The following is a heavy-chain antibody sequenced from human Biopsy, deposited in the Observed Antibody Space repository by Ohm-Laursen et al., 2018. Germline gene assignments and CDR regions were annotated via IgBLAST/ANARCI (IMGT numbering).Heavy chain of an antibody. CDR3: AKTFHGSSFLYDY. J-gene: IGHJ4*02. CDR2: LSGSGGTT. V-gene: IGHV3-23*01. Sequence: SLRLSCAASGFTFSSYGMSWVRQAPGKGLEWVSVLSGSGGTTYYADSVKGRFTISRDNSKNTLYLQMNSLTAEDTAVYYCAKTFHGSSFLYDYWGQGTLVTVAS. D-gene: IGHD2-15*01. CDR1: GFTFSSYG.